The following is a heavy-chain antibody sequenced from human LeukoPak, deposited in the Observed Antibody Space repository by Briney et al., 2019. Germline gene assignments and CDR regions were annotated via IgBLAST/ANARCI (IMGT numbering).Heavy chain of an antibody. J-gene: IGHJ4*02. CDR2: IRFDGSNK. D-gene: IGHD5-18*01. Sequence: GGSLRLSCAASGFTFKYFGMHWVRQAPGKGLEWVAFIRFDGSNKYYADSVKGRFTISRDNSNNALFLQMISLRVEDTGVYFCARGDSYGDHWGQGTLVTVSS. CDR3: ARGDSYGDH. CDR1: GFTFKYFG. V-gene: IGHV3-30*02.